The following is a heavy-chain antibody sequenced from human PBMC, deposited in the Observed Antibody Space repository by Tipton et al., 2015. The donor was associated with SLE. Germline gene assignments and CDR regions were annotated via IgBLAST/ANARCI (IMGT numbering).Heavy chain of an antibody. J-gene: IGHJ3*02. V-gene: IGHV4-4*07. CDR3: ARVVYSSSDAFDI. CDR1: GGSLSSYY. CDR2: IYASGST. Sequence: LRLSCTVSGGSLSSYYWSWIRQPAGKGLEWIGRIYASGSTEYNPSLKSRVTISVDPSKNQFSLRLTSLTAADTAVYYCARVVYSSSDAFDIWGQGTLVTVSS. D-gene: IGHD6-13*01.